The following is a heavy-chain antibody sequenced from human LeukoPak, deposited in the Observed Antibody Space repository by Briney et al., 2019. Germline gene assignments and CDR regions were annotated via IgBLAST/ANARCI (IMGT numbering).Heavy chain of an antibody. V-gene: IGHV1-2*02. Sequence: ASVKVSCKASGYTFTGYYMHWVRQAPGQALEWMGWINPNSGGTNYAQKFQGRVTMTRDTSISTAYMELSRLRSDDTAVYYCARDGDIVATADYWGQGTLVTVSS. D-gene: IGHD5-12*01. CDR1: GYTFTGYY. CDR2: INPNSGGT. J-gene: IGHJ4*02. CDR3: ARDGDIVATADY.